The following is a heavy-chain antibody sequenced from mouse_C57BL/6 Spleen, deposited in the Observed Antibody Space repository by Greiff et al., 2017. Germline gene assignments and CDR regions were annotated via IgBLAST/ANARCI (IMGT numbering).Heavy chain of an antibody. CDR3: ARRGAAQATSWYSDV. D-gene: IGHD3-2*02. CDR1: GYTFTSYW. J-gene: IGHJ1*03. V-gene: IGHV1-69*01. Sequence: QVQLQQPGAELVMPGASVKLSCKASGYTFTSYWMHWVKQRPGQGLEWIGEIDPSDSYTNYNQKFKGKSTLTVDKSSSTAYMQLSSLTSEDSAVYYCARRGAAQATSWYSDVWGTGTTVTVSS. CDR2: IDPSDSYT.